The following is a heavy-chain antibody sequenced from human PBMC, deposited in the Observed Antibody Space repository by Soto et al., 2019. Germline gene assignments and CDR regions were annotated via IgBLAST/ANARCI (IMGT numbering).Heavy chain of an antibody. D-gene: IGHD6-19*01. Sequence: EVQLVESGGGLVQPGGSLRLSCGASGFTFSSYNMHWVRQGPVKGLVWVSRINSDGSSTRYADSVKGRCTISRDNAKNQQDLQMNRLRGEHTAIYYCARGGAVSIGWDGGHWGLGTLVTVSS. CDR2: INSDGSST. V-gene: IGHV3-74*01. CDR3: ARGGAVSIGWDGGH. J-gene: IGHJ4*02. CDR1: GFTFSSYN.